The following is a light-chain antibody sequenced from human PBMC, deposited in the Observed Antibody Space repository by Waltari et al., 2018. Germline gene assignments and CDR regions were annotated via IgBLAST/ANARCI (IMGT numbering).Light chain of an antibody. Sequence: QSVLTQAPSVSAAPGQTVTISCSGTTPNIGNNYVSWYQQVPGAAPKIVIYEENRRPSGIPDRFAGSKSGASATLGITGLQTGDEADYYCGSWDSSLGIGVLGGGTRLTVL. CDR3: GSWDSSLGIGV. CDR2: EEN. V-gene: IGLV1-51*01. J-gene: IGLJ3*02. CDR1: TPNIGNNY.